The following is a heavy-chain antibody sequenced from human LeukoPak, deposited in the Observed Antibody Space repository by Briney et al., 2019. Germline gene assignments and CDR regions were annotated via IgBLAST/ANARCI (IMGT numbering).Heavy chain of an antibody. CDR3: ARVKSVLYFDY. CDR1: GGSISSSSYY. V-gene: IGHV4-39*07. Sequence: SETLSLTCTVSGGSISSSSYYCGWIRQPPGKGLEWIGSIYYSGSTYYNPSLKSRVTISADTSKNQFSLKLSSVTAADTAVYYCARVKSVLYFDYWGQGTLVTVSS. D-gene: IGHD2-8*02. CDR2: IYYSGST. J-gene: IGHJ4*02.